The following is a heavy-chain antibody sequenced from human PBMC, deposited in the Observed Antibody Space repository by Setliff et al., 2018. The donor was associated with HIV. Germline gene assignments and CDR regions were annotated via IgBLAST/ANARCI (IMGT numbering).Heavy chain of an antibody. D-gene: IGHD3-16*02. CDR1: GGSFRGYY. J-gene: IGHJ4*02. V-gene: IGHV4-34*01. CDR2: INHSGGT. Sequence: NPSDTLSLTCAVYGGSFRGYYWSWIRQPPGKGLEWIGEINHSGGTNYNPSLKSRVTISVDTSKSQFSLKLSSVTAADTALYYCARGSDYIWGNYRFPFDYWGQGTLVTVSS. CDR3: ARGSDYIWGNYRFPFDY.